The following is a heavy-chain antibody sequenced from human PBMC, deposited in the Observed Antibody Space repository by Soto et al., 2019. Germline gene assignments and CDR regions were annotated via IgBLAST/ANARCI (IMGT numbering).Heavy chain of an antibody. D-gene: IGHD3-3*01. Sequence: ASVKASCKASGYTFTSYAMHWVRQAPGQRLEWMGWINAGNGNTKYSQKFQGRVTITRDTSASTAYMELSSLRSEDTAVYYCAKDYDEAPGNYGMDVWGHGNKVTVSS. J-gene: IGHJ6*02. V-gene: IGHV1-3*01. CDR1: GYTFTSYA. CDR3: AKDYDEAPGNYGMDV. CDR2: INAGNGNT.